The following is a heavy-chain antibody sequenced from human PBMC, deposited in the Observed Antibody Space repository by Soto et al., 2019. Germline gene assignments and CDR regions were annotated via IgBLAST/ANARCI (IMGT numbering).Heavy chain of an antibody. V-gene: IGHV1-8*01. CDR2: MNPNSGNT. D-gene: IGHD5-12*01. CDR1: GYTITSYD. Sequence: GASVKVSCKASGYTITSYDINWVRQATGQGLEWMGWMNPNSGNTGYAQKFQGRVTMTRNTSISTAYMELSSLRSEDTAVYYCARGEEYSGYDFGYWGQGTLVTVSS. J-gene: IGHJ4*02. CDR3: ARGEEYSGYDFGY.